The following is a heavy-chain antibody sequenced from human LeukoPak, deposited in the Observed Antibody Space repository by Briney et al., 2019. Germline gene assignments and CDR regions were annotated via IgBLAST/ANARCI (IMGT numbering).Heavy chain of an antibody. CDR1: GYTFTGYY. J-gene: IGHJ4*02. D-gene: IGHD3-9*01. CDR3: ARGRGILTGYYLGY. V-gene: IGHV1-8*03. CDR2: MNPNSGNT. Sequence: GASVKVSCKASGYTFTGYYMHWVRQAPGQGLEWMGWMNPNSGNTGYAQKFQGRVTITRNTSISTAYMELSSLRSEDTAVYYCARGRGILTGYYLGYWGQGTLVTVSS.